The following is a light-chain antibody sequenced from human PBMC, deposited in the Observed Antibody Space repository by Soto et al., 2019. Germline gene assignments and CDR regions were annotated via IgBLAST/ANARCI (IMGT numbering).Light chain of an antibody. Sequence: EIVLTQSPATLSVSPGERVTVSCRASQSVDINLAWYQQKPGQAPRLLIYGASTRATDMPGKFSGRGSGTEFTLTISSLQSEDYGVYYCQQYRTWPRTFGQGTKV. CDR3: QQYRTWPRT. CDR2: GAS. CDR1: QSVDIN. J-gene: IGKJ1*01. V-gene: IGKV3-15*01.